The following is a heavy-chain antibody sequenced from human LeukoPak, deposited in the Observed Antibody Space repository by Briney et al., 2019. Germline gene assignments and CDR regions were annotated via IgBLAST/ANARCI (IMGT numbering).Heavy chain of an antibody. CDR2: ISDGGDST. J-gene: IGHJ4*02. D-gene: IGHD2-2*01. V-gene: IGHV3-23*01. CDR1: EFTFGSYA. Sequence: GGSLRLSCSASEFTFGSYAMSWVRQAPGKGLEWVSAISDGGDSTYYADSVKGRFTISRDNSKNTLYLQMNSLRAEDTAIYFCAKDGCDSISCSRPFDYWGQGTLVTVSS. CDR3: AKDGCDSISCSRPFDY.